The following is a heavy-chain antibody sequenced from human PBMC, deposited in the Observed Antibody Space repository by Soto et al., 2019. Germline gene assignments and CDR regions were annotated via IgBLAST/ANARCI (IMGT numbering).Heavy chain of an antibody. J-gene: IGHJ6*02. CDR3: THSRCGGDCLQSYSSHYYYGMDV. D-gene: IGHD2-21*02. Sequence: QITLMESGPPLVKPTQTLTLTCTFSGFSLSTGGVGVGWIRQPPGKALGWLALIYWDDDKRYSPSLRSRLTITKDTSKNQVVLTMTNMDPVDTATYYCTHSRCGGDCLQSYSSHYYYGMDVWGQGTTVTVSS. V-gene: IGHV2-5*02. CDR2: IYWDDDK. CDR1: GFSLSTGGVG.